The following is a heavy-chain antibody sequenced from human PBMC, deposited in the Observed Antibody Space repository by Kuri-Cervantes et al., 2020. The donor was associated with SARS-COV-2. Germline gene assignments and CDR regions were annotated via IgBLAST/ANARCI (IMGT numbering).Heavy chain of an antibody. Sequence: GSLRLSCTVPGGSISSSSYYWGWIRQPPGKGLGCIGSIYYSGSTYYNPSLKSRVTISVDTSKNQFSLKLSSVTAADAAVYYCAIICGGSCYSIRDYWGQGTLVTVSS. D-gene: IGHD2-15*01. CDR3: AIICGGSCYSIRDY. J-gene: IGHJ4*02. CDR1: GGSISSSSYY. CDR2: IYYSGST. V-gene: IGHV4-39*01.